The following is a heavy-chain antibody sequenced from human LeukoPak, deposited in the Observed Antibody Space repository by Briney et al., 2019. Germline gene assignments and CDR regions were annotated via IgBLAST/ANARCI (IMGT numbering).Heavy chain of an antibody. CDR2: MNPNSGNT. V-gene: IGHV1-8*01. Sequence: ASVKVSCKASGYTSTSCDINWVRQATGQGLEWMGWMNPNSGNTGYGQSFQGRITMIRDISIGTAYMELSNLTSEDTAIYYCTRGSSGQRDNWGQGTLVTVSA. CDR1: GYTSTSCD. J-gene: IGHJ4*02. CDR3: TRGSSGQRDN. D-gene: IGHD6-19*01.